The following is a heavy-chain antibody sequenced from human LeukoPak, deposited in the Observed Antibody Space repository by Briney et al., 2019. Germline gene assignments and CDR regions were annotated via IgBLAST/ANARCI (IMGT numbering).Heavy chain of an antibody. CDR2: IYYSGST. D-gene: IGHD2-15*01. J-gene: IGHJ6*03. Sequence: SETLSLTCTVSGGSISSYYWGWIRQPPGKGLEWIGSIYYSGSTYYNPSLKSRVTISVDTSKNQFSLKLSSVTAADTAVYYCARILLDYYMDVWGKGTTVTVSS. V-gene: IGHV4-39*01. CDR1: GGSISSYY. CDR3: ARILLDYYMDV.